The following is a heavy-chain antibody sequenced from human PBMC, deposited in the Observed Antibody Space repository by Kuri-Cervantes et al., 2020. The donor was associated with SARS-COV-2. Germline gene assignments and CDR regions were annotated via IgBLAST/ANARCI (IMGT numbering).Heavy chain of an antibody. V-gene: IGHV4-59*04. CDR3: ARHYITRYFDL. CDR1: GGSISSYY. Sequence: GSLRLSCTVSGGSISSYYWSWIRQPPGKGLEWIGYIYYSGSTYYNPSLKSRVTISVDTSKNQFSLKLSSVTAADTAVYYCARHYITRYFDLWGRGTLVTVSS. J-gene: IGHJ2*01. CDR2: IYYSGST. D-gene: IGHD2-2*01.